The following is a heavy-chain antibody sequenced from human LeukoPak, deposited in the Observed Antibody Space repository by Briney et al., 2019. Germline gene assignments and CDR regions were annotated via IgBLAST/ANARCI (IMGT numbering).Heavy chain of an antibody. D-gene: IGHD3-22*01. CDR2: VSGSGGST. J-gene: IGHJ4*02. CDR3: AKEGFYYYDSSGYYWEYFDY. CDR1: GFTFSSYG. V-gene: IGHV3-23*01. Sequence: GGSLRLSCAASGFTFSSYGMSWVRQAPGKGLEWVSAVSGSGGSTYYADSVKGRFTISRDNSKNTLYLQMNSLRAEDTAVYYCAKEGFYYYDSSGYYWEYFDYWGQGTLVTVSS.